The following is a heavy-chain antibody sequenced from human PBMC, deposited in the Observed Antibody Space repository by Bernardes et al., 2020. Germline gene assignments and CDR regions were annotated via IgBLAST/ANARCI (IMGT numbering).Heavy chain of an antibody. J-gene: IGHJ5*02. V-gene: IGHV3-13*01. D-gene: IGHD3-3*01. Sequence: GGSLRLSCAASGFAFSSYVLHWVRRAPGKGPEWVSAIGTGGDTYYADSVMGRFTISRDNAKKSLYLQMNSLRAEDTAVYYCARDLAEMATIFGWFDPWGQGTLVTGSS. CDR2: IGTGGDT. CDR3: ARDLAEMATIFGWFDP. CDR1: GFAFSSYV.